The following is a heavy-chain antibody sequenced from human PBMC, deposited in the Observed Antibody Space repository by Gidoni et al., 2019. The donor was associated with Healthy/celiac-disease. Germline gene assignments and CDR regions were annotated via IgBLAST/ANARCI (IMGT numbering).Heavy chain of an antibody. J-gene: IGHJ4*02. Sequence: EVQLVGSGGGLVQPGRSLRLSCAASAFPFDDYAMHWVRQAPGTGLEWGSVISWNSGSIGYADSVKGRFTISRDNAKISLYLQMNSLRAEDTALYYCAKDYFTVTTGYFDYWGQGTLVTVSS. D-gene: IGHD4-4*01. CDR1: AFPFDDYA. CDR2: ISWNSGSI. CDR3: AKDYFTVTTGYFDY. V-gene: IGHV3-9*01.